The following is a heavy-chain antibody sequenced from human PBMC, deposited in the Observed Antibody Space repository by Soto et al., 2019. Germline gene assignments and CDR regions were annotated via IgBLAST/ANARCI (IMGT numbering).Heavy chain of an antibody. V-gene: IGHV1-69*01. CDR1: GGTFSSYA. Sequence: QVQLVQSGAEVKKPGSSVKVSCKASGGTFSSYAISWVRQAPGQGLEWMGGIIPIFGTANYAQKFQGRVKITAHESTSTAYMEMSSVRSEDTAVYYCARDGGSSWALGWFDPWGQGTLVTVSS. CDR3: ARDGGSSWALGWFDP. CDR2: IIPIFGTA. D-gene: IGHD6-13*01. J-gene: IGHJ5*01.